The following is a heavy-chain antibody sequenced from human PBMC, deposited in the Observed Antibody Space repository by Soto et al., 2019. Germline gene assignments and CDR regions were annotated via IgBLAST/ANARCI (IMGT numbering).Heavy chain of an antibody. V-gene: IGHV1-69*04. Sequence: ASVKVSCKASGGTFSSYTISWVRQAPGQGLEWMGRIIPILGIANYAQKFQGRVTITADKSTSTAYMELSSLRSEDTAVYYCAREKDITSLRLNVQGRYSSSPTALEQKRDYYYYMDVWGKGTTVTVSS. CDR3: AREKDITSLRLNVQGRYSSSPTALEQKRDYYYYMDV. J-gene: IGHJ6*03. CDR2: IIPILGIA. CDR1: GGTFSSYT. D-gene: IGHD6-13*01.